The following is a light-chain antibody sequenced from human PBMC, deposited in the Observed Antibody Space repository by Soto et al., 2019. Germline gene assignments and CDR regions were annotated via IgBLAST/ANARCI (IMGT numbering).Light chain of an antibody. CDR2: DVS. V-gene: IGLV2-11*01. J-gene: IGLJ1*01. Sequence: ALTQPRSVSGSPGQSVTISCTGTSSEVGGYNYVSWYQQHPGKAPKLMIYDVSKRPSGVPDRFSGSKSGNTASLTISGLQAEDEADYYCCSYAGSYTYVFGTGTKVTVL. CDR1: SSEVGGYNY. CDR3: CSYAGSYTYV.